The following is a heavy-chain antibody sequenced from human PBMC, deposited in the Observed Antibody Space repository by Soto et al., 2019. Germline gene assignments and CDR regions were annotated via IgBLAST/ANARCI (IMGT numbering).Heavy chain of an antibody. V-gene: IGHV2-5*02. CDR1: GFSLSTSGVG. Sequence: SGPTLVNPTQTLTLTCTFSGFSLSTSGVGVGWIRQPPGKALEWLALIYWDDDKRYSPSLKSRLTITKDTSKNQVVLTMTNMDPVDTATYYCAHRGPVVITEHNWFDPWGQGTLVTVSS. J-gene: IGHJ5*02. D-gene: IGHD3-22*01. CDR3: AHRGPVVITEHNWFDP. CDR2: IYWDDDK.